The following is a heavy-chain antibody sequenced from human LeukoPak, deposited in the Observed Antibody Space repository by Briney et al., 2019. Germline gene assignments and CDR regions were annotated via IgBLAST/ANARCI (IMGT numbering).Heavy chain of an antibody. J-gene: IGHJ4*02. D-gene: IGHD5/OR15-5a*01. CDR3: ARHLAGDSLYRHFDY. Sequence: GGSLRLSCTASAITFSNSWMSWVRQAPGKGPEWVANIKQDGSETNYVDSVKGRFTISRDNAKNSLFLQMNSLRGEDTGIYYCARHLAGDSLYRHFDYWGQGTLVTVSS. V-gene: IGHV3-7*04. CDR1: AITFSNSW. CDR2: IKQDGSET.